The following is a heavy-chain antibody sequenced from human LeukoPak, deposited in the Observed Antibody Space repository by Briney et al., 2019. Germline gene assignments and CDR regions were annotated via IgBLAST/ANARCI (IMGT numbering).Heavy chain of an antibody. D-gene: IGHD1-26*01. V-gene: IGHV3-30*03. J-gene: IGHJ4*02. CDR2: ISYDGSNK. CDR3: ARDLYSGSYQYYFDY. CDR1: GFTFSSYG. Sequence: PGRSLRLSCAASGFTFSSYGMHWVRQAPGKGLQWVAVISYDGSNKYYEDSVKGRFTISRDNSKNTMYLQMNSLRAEDTAVYYCARDLYSGSYQYYFDYWGQGTLVTVSS.